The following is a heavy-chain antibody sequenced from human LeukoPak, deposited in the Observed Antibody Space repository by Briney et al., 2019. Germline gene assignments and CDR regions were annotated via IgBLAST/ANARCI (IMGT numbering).Heavy chain of an antibody. CDR2: MNPNSGNT. CDR1: GYTFTSYD. Sequence: ASVKVSCKASGYTFTSYDINRVRQATGQGIEWMGWMNPNSGNTGYAQKFQGRVTMTRNTSISTAYMELSSLRSEDTAVYYCARRSQAGGTGIGYWGQGTLVTVSS. D-gene: IGHD6-19*01. J-gene: IGHJ4*02. CDR3: ARRSQAGGTGIGY. V-gene: IGHV1-8*01.